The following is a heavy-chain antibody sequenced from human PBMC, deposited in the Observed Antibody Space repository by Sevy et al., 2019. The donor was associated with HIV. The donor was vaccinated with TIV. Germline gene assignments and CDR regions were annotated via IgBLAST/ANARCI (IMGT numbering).Heavy chain of an antibody. J-gene: IGHJ6*03. CDR2: ISSSGSTI. Sequence: GGSLRLSCAASGFTFSDYYMSWIRQAPGKGLEWVSYISSSGSTIYYADSVKGRFTISRDNAKNSLYLQMNSLRAEDTAVYYCARAVPTGTMRLAYYYYMDVWGKGTTVTVSS. V-gene: IGHV3-11*01. CDR3: ARAVPTGTMRLAYYYYMDV. D-gene: IGHD1-7*01. CDR1: GFTFSDYY.